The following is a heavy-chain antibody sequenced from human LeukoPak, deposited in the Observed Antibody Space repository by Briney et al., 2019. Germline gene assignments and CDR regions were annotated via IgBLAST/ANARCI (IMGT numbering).Heavy chain of an antibody. Sequence: GASVKVSCKASGGTFSSYAISWVRQAPGQGLEWMGGIIPIFGTANYAQKFQGRVTITADESTSTAYMELSSLRSDDTAVYYCARQNYGNYYMDVWGKGTTVTVSS. J-gene: IGHJ6*03. CDR2: IIPIFGTA. V-gene: IGHV1-69*13. CDR3: ARQNYGNYYMDV. CDR1: GGTFSSYA. D-gene: IGHD1-7*01.